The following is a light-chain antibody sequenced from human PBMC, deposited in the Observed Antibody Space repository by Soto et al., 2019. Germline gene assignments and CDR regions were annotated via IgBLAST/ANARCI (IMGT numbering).Light chain of an antibody. Sequence: QSALTQPASMSGSPGQSITISCTGTSSDVGGYNYVSWYQQHPGKAPKLMIYDVSNRPSGVSSRFSGSKSGNTASLTISGLQAEDEADYYCSSYTSSSTLVVFGGGTKLTVL. V-gene: IGLV2-14*01. CDR3: SSYTSSSTLVV. CDR2: DVS. J-gene: IGLJ2*01. CDR1: SSDVGGYNY.